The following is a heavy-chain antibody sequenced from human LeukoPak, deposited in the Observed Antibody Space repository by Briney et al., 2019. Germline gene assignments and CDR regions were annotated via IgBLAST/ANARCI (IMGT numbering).Heavy chain of an antibody. CDR1: GGTFSGYA. D-gene: IGHD5-18*01. CDR2: IIPIFGTA. V-gene: IGHV1-69*05. Sequence: TVKVSCKASGGTFSGYAISWVRQAPGQGLEWMGRIIPIFGTANYAQKFQGRVTITTDESTSTAYMELSSLRSEDTAVYYCARAGQLWLNWFDPWGQGTLVTVSS. J-gene: IGHJ5*02. CDR3: ARAGQLWLNWFDP.